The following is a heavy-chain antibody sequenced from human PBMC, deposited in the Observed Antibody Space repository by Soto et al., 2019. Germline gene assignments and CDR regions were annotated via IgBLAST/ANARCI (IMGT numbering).Heavy chain of an antibody. CDR2: INAGNGNT. V-gene: IGHV1-3*01. J-gene: IGHJ6*02. CDR3: AGNTIFGVVYYYYGMDV. D-gene: IGHD3-3*01. CDR1: GYTFTSYA. Sequence: ASVKVSCKASGYTFTSYAMHWVRQAPGQRLEWMGWINAGNGNTKYSQKFQGRVTITRDTSASTAYMELSSLRSEDTAVYYCAGNTIFGVVYYYYGMDVWGQGTTVTVSS.